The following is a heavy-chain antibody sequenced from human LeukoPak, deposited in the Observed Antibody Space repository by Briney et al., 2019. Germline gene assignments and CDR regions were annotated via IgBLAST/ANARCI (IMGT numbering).Heavy chain of an antibody. V-gene: IGHV1-46*01. J-gene: IGHJ4*02. D-gene: IGHD5-24*01. CDR1: GYTFTTYY. Sequence: ASVKVSCKTSGYTFTTYYIHWVRQAPGQGLEWVGIINPTGGSTNYAQKFQGRVTMTRDTSTSTVYLDLSSLRSEDTAVYYCTRTLYSVGDGYNFGFDYWGQGALVTV. CDR3: TRTLYSVGDGYNFGFDY. CDR2: INPTGGST.